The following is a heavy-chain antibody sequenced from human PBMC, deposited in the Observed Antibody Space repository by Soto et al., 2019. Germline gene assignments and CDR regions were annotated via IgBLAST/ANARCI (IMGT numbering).Heavy chain of an antibody. J-gene: IGHJ4*02. CDR2: ISGSDGKT. CDR3: ARWSYLDY. Sequence: GGSLRLSCAASGVSFGSYALSWVRQAPGKGLEWVSTISGSDGKTFYADSVKGRFSISSDTSQSTLYLQMNSLRADDTAMYYCARWSYLDYWGQGTLVTVSS. D-gene: IGHD3-3*01. CDR1: GVSFGSYA. V-gene: IGHV3-23*01.